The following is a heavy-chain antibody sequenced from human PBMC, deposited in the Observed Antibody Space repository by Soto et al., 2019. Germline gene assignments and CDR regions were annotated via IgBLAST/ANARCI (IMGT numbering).Heavy chain of an antibody. CDR1: GFTFSSYA. Sequence: QVQLVESGGGVVQPGRSLRLSCAASGFTFSSYAMHWVRQAPGKGLEWVAVISYDGSNKYYADSVKGRFTISRDNSKNTLYLQMNSLRAEDTAVYYCARSMIVVAPVDYWGQGTLVTVSS. CDR2: ISYDGSNK. CDR3: ARSMIVVAPVDY. J-gene: IGHJ4*02. D-gene: IGHD3-22*01. V-gene: IGHV3-30-3*01.